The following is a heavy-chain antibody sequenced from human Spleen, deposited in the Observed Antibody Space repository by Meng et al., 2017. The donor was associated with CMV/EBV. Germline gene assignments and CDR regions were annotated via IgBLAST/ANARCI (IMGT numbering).Heavy chain of an antibody. V-gene: IGHV4-34*01. D-gene: IGHD3-10*01. CDR2: INHSGST. Sequence: LSLTCAVYGVSFSGHYWSWIRQPPGKGLEWIGEINHSGSTNYNPSLKSRVTISVDTSKNQFSLKLSSVTAADTAVYYCAYGEFDDYWGQGTLVTVSS. CDR3: AYGEFDDY. CDR1: GVSFSGHY. J-gene: IGHJ4*02.